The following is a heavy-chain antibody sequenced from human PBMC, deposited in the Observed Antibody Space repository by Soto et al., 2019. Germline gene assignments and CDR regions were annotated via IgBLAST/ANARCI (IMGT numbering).Heavy chain of an antibody. D-gene: IGHD3-10*01. CDR2: ISWNSGSI. J-gene: IGHJ3*01. Sequence: EMQLVESGGGLVQPGRSLRLSCVASGFTFDDYAMHWVRQAPGKGLEWVSSISWNSGSIIYADSVEGRFTISRDNAKHSLFLQMNSLRAEDTALSYCAKDYLVFGAIYVSDVWGHGTMVTVFS. V-gene: IGHV3-9*01. CDR3: AKDYLVFGAIYVSDV. CDR1: GFTFDDYA.